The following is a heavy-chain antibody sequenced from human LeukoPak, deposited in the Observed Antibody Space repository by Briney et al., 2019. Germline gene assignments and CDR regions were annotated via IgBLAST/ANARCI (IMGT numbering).Heavy chain of an antibody. J-gene: IGHJ4*02. V-gene: IGHV3-53*01. CDR3: ARVWELSFDY. CDR2: SYSGGSR. Sequence: GGSLRLSCAASGFTVSTDHMSWVRQAPGKGLEWVAVSYSGGSRSYAESVKGRFTIYRDNSQNTLYLQMNSLRAEDTAVYYCARVWELSFDYWGQGTLVTVSS. CDR1: GFTVSTDH. D-gene: IGHD1-26*01.